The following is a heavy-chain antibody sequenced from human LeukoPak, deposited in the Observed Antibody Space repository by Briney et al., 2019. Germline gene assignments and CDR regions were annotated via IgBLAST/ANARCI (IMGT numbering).Heavy chain of an antibody. V-gene: IGHV4-59*01. CDR1: GGSLSPYY. Sequence: KPSGTLSLSCTVSGGSLSPYYLSWVRQPPGEGLEWIGNIYYSGSANYNPSLKSRVTISVDTSKNQFSLNLSSVTAADTAVYYCARELSGFSRFDPWGQGTLVTVSS. J-gene: IGHJ5*02. CDR2: IYYSGSA. CDR3: ARELSGFSRFDP. D-gene: IGHD3-10*01.